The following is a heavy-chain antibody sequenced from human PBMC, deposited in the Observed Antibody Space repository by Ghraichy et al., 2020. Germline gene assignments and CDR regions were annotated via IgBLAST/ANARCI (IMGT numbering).Heavy chain of an antibody. J-gene: IGHJ5*02. CDR3: ARDRDYSWFDP. CDR1: GFTFSSYG. CDR2: ISLDATNK. Sequence: GGSLRLSCAASGFTFSSYGMHWVRQAPAKGLEWLAIISLDATNKYYADSVKGRFTISRDNSENTMFLQMNSLRAEDTAVYYCARDRDYSWFDPWGQGTLVTVSS. V-gene: IGHV3-33*01.